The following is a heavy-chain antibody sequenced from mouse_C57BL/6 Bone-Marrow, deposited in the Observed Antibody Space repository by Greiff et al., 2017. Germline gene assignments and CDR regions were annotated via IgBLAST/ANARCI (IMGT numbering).Heavy chain of an antibody. CDR3: ARLLRRIYYYAMDY. D-gene: IGHD1-1*01. Sequence: EVKLMESGGGLVQPGGSLKLSCAASGFTFSDYYMYWVRQTPEKRLEWVAYISNGGGSTYYPDTVKGRFTISRDNAKNTLYLQMSRLKSEDTAMYYCARLLRRIYYYAMDYWGQGTSVTVSS. V-gene: IGHV5-12*01. J-gene: IGHJ4*01. CDR2: ISNGGGST. CDR1: GFTFSDYY.